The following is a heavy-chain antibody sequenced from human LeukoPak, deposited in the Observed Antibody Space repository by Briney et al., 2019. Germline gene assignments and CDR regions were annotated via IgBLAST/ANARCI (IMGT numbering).Heavy chain of an antibody. V-gene: IGHV3-21*01. Sequence: PGGSLRLSCAASGFTFSSYSMNWVRQAPGKGLEWVSFISSSSSYIYYADSVKGRFTISRDNAKNSLYLQMNSLRAEDTAVYYCARMRSGSFGMDYWGQGTLVTVSS. J-gene: IGHJ4*02. D-gene: IGHD1-26*01. CDR2: ISSSSSYI. CDR3: ARMRSGSFGMDY. CDR1: GFTFSSYS.